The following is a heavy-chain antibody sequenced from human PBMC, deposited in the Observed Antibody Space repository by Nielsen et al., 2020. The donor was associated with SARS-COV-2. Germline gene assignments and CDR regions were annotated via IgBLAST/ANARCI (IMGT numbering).Heavy chain of an antibody. D-gene: IGHD2-2*01. Sequence: EESLKISCKGSGYSFTSYWISWVRQMPGKGLEWMGRIDPSDSYTNYSPSFQGHVTISADKSISTAYLQWSSLKASDTAMYYCARRLVVPAAPLDPWGQGTLVTVSS. CDR2: IDPSDSYT. CDR1: GYSFTSYW. CDR3: ARRLVVPAAPLDP. V-gene: IGHV5-10-1*01. J-gene: IGHJ5*02.